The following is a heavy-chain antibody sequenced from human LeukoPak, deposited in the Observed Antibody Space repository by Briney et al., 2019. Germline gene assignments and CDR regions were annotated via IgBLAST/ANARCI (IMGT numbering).Heavy chain of an antibody. D-gene: IGHD3-10*01. CDR2: ISYDGSDQ. J-gene: IGHJ4*02. CDR1: GFTFSTHG. Sequence: GFLRLSCAASGFTFSTHGLHWVRQAPGKGLEWLAIISYDGSDQYYADSVKGRFTISRDNSKNTLSLQMNSLTAEDTAVYYCAASSGSYHYWGQGTLVIVSS. CDR3: AASSGSYHY. V-gene: IGHV3-30*03.